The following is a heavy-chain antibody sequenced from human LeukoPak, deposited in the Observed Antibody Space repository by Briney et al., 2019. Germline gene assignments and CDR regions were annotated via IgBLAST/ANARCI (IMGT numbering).Heavy chain of an antibody. J-gene: IGHJ4*02. Sequence: SETLSLTCIVSGGSLSSGDYYWSWIRQPPGKGLEWIGYIYYSGSTYYNPSLKSRITISVDTSKSQLSLNLSSVTAADTAVYYCARLNYYDRSASKAFEYWGQGTLVTVSS. CDR3: ARLNYYDRSASKAFEY. CDR2: IYYSGST. V-gene: IGHV4-30-4*01. CDR1: GGSLSSGDYY. D-gene: IGHD3-22*01.